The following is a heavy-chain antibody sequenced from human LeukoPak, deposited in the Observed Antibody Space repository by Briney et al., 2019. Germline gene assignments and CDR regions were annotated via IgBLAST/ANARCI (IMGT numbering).Heavy chain of an antibody. CDR3: AREPDGWELLVASAFDI. CDR2: ISAYNGNT. V-gene: IGHV1-18*01. D-gene: IGHD1-26*01. Sequence: ASVKVSCKASGYTFTSYGISWVRQAPGQGLEWMGWISAYNGNTNYAQKLQGRVTMTTDTSTSTAYMELRSLRSDDTAVYYCAREPDGWELLVASAFDIWGQGTMVTVSS. CDR1: GYTFTSYG. J-gene: IGHJ3*02.